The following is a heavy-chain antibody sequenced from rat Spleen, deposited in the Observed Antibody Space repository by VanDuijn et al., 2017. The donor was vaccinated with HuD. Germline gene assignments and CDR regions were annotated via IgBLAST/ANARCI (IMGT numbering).Heavy chain of an antibody. V-gene: IGHV5S23*01. J-gene: IGHJ2*01. CDR3: TRGTYYRH. Sequence: EVQLVESGGGLVQPGRSLKLSCSASGFTFIDYTMAWVRQAPTKGLEWVASISPSGGDTYYRDSVKGRFTVSRDIAKTTLYLHMTSLRSEDTATYYCTRGTYYRHWGQGVMVTVSS. CDR1: GFTFIDYT. CDR2: ISPSGGDT. D-gene: IGHD1-12*01.